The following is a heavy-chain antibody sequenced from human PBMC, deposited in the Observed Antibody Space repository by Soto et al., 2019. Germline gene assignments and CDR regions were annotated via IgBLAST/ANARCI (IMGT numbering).Heavy chain of an antibody. Sequence: QVQLVQSGAEVKKPGASVKVSCKASGYTFTSYDINWVRQATGQGLEWMGWMNPNSGNTGYAQKLQGRVTMTTDTSTSTAYMELRSLRSDDTAVYYCARDTAGGGSLGDFDYWGQGTLVTVSS. D-gene: IGHD2-15*01. CDR2: MNPNSGNT. V-gene: IGHV1-8*01. CDR1: GYTFTSYD. CDR3: ARDTAGGGSLGDFDY. J-gene: IGHJ4*02.